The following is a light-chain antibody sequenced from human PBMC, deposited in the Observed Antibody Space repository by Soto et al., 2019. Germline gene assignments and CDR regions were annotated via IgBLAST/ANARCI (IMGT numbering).Light chain of an antibody. Sequence: QSPAALSLSPWERATLSCRASQSVKTFLVWYQQRPGQPPRLLIHDASHRAAGIPARFSGSGFGTDFTLTISSLEPEDAAVYYCQQRSNWPPIPFGQVTRLAVK. CDR3: QQRSNWPPIP. J-gene: IGKJ5*01. CDR1: QSVKTF. CDR2: DAS. V-gene: IGKV3-11*01.